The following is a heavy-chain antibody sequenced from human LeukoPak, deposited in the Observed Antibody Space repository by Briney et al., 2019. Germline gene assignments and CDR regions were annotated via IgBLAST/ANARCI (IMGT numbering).Heavy chain of an antibody. Sequence: ASVRVSSKASRYTFSPYYMQSVRQAPGQGLERMGWINPNSVGTNYAQKVPSRVTMTRDTSISTAYMELSRLRSDDTAVYYCARVPRYYDSSGPIDYGGQGTLVTVSS. CDR2: INPNSVGT. J-gene: IGHJ4*02. CDR1: RYTFSPYY. CDR3: ARVPRYYDSSGPIDY. V-gene: IGHV1-2*02. D-gene: IGHD3-22*01.